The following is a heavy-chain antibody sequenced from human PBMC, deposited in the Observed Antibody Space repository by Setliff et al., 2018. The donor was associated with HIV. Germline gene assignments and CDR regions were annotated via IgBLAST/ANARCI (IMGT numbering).Heavy chain of an antibody. Sequence: TLSLTCTVSGGSISSYYWSWIRQPPGKGLEWIGEINHRGSTNHSGSTNYNPSLKSRVTISVDTSKNQFSLKLSSVTAADTAVYYCAREESTEDYGSGSYGPTFPPPLIYWGQGTLVTVSS. CDR1: GGSISSYY. CDR2: INHRGSTNHSGST. V-gene: IGHV4-34*01. D-gene: IGHD3-10*01. J-gene: IGHJ4*02. CDR3: AREESTEDYGSGSYGPTFPPPLIY.